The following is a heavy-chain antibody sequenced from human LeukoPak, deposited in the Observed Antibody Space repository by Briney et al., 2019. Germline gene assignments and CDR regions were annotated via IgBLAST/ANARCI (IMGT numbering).Heavy chain of an antibody. CDR1: GGXXXGYY. J-gene: IGHJ4*02. D-gene: IGHD2-2*01. V-gene: IGHV4-34*01. CDR3: ALGDVVVPAAN. Sequence: TCAVXGGXXXGYYWSWIRQPPGKGLEWIGEINHSGSTNYNPSLKSRVTISVDTSKNQFSLKLSSVTAADTAVYYCALGDVVVPAANWGQGTLVTVSS. CDR2: INHSGST.